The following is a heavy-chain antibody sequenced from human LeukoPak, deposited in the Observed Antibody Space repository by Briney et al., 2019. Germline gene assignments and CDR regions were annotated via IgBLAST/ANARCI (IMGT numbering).Heavy chain of an antibody. V-gene: IGHV4-59*01. J-gene: IGHJ6*04. CDR1: GCSISSYY. CDR2: IYYSGST. CDR3: ARDAGDTMDLYGMDV. Sequence: SETLSLTCTVSGCSISSYYWSWIRQPPGKGLEWIGYIYYSGSTNYNPSLKSRVTISVDTSKNQFSLKLSSVTAADTAVYYCARDAGDTMDLYGMDVWGKGTTVTVSS. D-gene: IGHD3-10*01.